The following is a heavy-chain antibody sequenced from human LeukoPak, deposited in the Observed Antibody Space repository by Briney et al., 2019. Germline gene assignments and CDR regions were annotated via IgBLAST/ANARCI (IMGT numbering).Heavy chain of an antibody. CDR1: AYTFTGYY. V-gene: IGHV1-2*02. CDR3: ARGLNLYSSSSHFDY. J-gene: IGHJ4*02. D-gene: IGHD6-6*01. CDR2: INPNSGGT. Sequence: ASVKVSCKASAYTFTGYYMHWVRQAPGQGLEWMGWINPNSGGTNYAQKFQGRVTMTRDTSISTAYMELSRLRSDDTAVYYCARGLNLYSSSSHFDYWGQGTLVTVSS.